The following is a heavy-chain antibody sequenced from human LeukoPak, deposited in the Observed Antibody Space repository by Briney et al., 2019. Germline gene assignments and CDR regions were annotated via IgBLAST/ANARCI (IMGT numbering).Heavy chain of an antibody. Sequence: SETLSLTCTVSGGSISSYYWSWIRQPPGKGLEWIGYIYYSGSTNYNPSLKSRVTISVDASKNQFSLKLSSVTAADTAVYYCARAGRTWIQLWRNAFDIWGQGTMVTVSS. D-gene: IGHD5-18*01. CDR1: GGSISSYY. CDR3: ARAGRTWIQLWRNAFDI. V-gene: IGHV4-59*01. CDR2: IYYSGST. J-gene: IGHJ3*02.